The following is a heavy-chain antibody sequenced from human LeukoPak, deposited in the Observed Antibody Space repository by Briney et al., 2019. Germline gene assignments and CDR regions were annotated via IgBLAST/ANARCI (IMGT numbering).Heavy chain of an antibody. CDR1: GYSFTSYW. D-gene: IGHD2-15*01. CDR3: ARRRRLCSGATCPFDAFDV. Sequence: GESLKISCKGSGYSFTSYWIGWVRQMPGKGLEWMGIIYPGDSDTRYSPSFQGQVTISADKSISTAYLQWSSLKASDTAMYYCARRRRLCSGATCPFDAFDVWGQGTMVTVSS. V-gene: IGHV5-51*01. J-gene: IGHJ3*01. CDR2: IYPGDSDT.